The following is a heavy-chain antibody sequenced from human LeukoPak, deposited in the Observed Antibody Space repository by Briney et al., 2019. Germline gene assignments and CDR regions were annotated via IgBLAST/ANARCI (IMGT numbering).Heavy chain of an antibody. CDR2: IYYSGST. V-gene: IGHV4-31*03. J-gene: IGHJ6*02. CDR1: GGSISSGGYY. D-gene: IGHD5-12*01. Sequence: SETLSLTCTVSGGSISSGGYYWSWIRQHPGKGLEWIGYIYYSGSTYYNPSLKSRVTISVDTSKNQFSLKLSSVTAADTAMYYCARGRGYSGYYYYYGMDVWGQGTTVTVSS. CDR3: ARGRGYSGYYYYYGMDV.